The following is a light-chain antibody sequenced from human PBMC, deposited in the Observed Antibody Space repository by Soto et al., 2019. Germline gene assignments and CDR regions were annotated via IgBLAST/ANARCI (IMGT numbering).Light chain of an antibody. CDR1: SGHITYI. CDR3: ETWESNRNGV. V-gene: IGLV4-60*02. Sequence: QPVLTQSSSASASLGSSVKLTCTLSSGHITYIIAWHQQQPGKAPRYLMKLEGSGNYNKGSGVPDRFSGSSSAADRYLTIASVQVEVDADYYCETWESNRNGVFGGGAELTVL. CDR2: LEGSGNY. J-gene: IGLJ3*02.